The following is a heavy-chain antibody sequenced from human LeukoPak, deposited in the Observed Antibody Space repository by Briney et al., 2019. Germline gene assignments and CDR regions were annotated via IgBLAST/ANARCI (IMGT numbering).Heavy chain of an antibody. V-gene: IGHV4-59*08. CDR2: IYYSGST. CDR1: GGSISSYY. J-gene: IGHJ2*01. Sequence: SETLSLTCTVSGGSISSYYWSWIRQPPGKGLEWIGYIYYSGSTNYNPSLKSRVTISADTSKNQFSLKLSSVTAADTAVYYCARQRNWYFDLWGRGTLVTVSS. CDR3: ARQRNWYFDL.